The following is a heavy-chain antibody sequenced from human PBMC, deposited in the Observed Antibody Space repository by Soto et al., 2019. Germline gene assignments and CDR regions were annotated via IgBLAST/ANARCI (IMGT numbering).Heavy chain of an antibody. CDR1: GFSLSTSGVG. J-gene: IGHJ6*01. Sequence: QITLKESGPTLVKSTQTLTLTCTFSGFSLSTSGVGVGWIRQPPGKPLEWLALIYWDDDKRYSPSLKSSLTITKDTSKIQVVLTMTNKGPVDTATCYWAHISAHGMDVWGQGTTFTVSS. CDR3: AHISAHGMDV. V-gene: IGHV2-5*02. CDR2: IYWDDDK.